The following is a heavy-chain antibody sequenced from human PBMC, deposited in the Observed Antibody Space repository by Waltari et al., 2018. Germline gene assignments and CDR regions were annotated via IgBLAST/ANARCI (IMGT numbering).Heavy chain of an antibody. CDR2: IYSGGST. CDR3: AKALGGYYSHDAFDI. CDR1: GFTFSSYA. Sequence: GGLVQPGGSLRLSCAASGFTFSSYAMSWVRQAPGKGLEWVSVIYSGGSTYYADSVKGRFTISRDNSKNTLYLQMNSLRAEDTAVYYCAKALGGYYSHDAFDIWGQGTMVTVSS. V-gene: IGHV3-23*03. J-gene: IGHJ3*02. D-gene: IGHD3-22*01.